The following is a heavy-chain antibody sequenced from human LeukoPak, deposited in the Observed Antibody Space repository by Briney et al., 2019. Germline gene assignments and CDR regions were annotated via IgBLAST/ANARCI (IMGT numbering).Heavy chain of an antibody. CDR1: GYTFTSYG. V-gene: IGHV1-18*01. Sequence: VASVKVSCKASGYTFTSYGISWVRQAPGQGLEWMGWISAYNGNTNYAQRVQGRVTMTTDTSTSTAYMELRSLRSDDTAVYYCARDVDTSMAYYFDCWDQGTLVTVSS. D-gene: IGHD5-18*01. CDR3: ARDVDTSMAYYFDC. CDR2: ISAYNGNT. J-gene: IGHJ4*02.